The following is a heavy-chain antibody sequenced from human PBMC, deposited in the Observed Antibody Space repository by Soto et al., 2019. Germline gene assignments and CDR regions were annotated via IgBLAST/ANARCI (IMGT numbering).Heavy chain of an antibody. J-gene: IGHJ4*02. CDR3: AKVQGYYDSSGYYYVPRYYFDY. V-gene: IGHV3-23*01. Sequence: EVQLLESGGGLVQPGGSLRLSCAASGFTFSSYAMSWVRQAPGKGLEWVSAIRGSGGSTYYADSVKGRFTISRDNSKNTLYLQMNSLRAEDTAVYYCAKVQGYYDSSGYYYVPRYYFDYWGQGTLVTVSS. CDR1: GFTFSSYA. CDR2: IRGSGGST. D-gene: IGHD3-22*01.